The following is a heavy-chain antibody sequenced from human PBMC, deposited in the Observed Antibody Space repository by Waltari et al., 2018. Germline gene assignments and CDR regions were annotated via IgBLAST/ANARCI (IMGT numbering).Heavy chain of an antibody. Sequence: QLQLQESGPGLVKPSETLSLTCTVSGGSISSSSYYWGWIRQPPGKGLEWIGTIYYSGNTYYNPSLKSRVTISVVTSKKQFSLKLRSVTAPDTAVYYCARGESFYDYGDYGLDAFDIWGQGTMVTVSS. J-gene: IGHJ3*02. D-gene: IGHD4-17*01. CDR2: IYYSGNT. CDR1: GGSISSSSYY. V-gene: IGHV4-39*01. CDR3: ARGESFYDYGDYGLDAFDI.